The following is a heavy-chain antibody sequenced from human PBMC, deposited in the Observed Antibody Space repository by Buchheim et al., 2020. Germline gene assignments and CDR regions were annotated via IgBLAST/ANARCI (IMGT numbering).Heavy chain of an antibody. CDR3: ARGIYCSSTSCYGWGYYYYYYGMDV. CDR1: GGSISSGDYY. D-gene: IGHD2-2*01. J-gene: IGHJ6*02. CDR2: IYYSGST. V-gene: IGHV4-30-4*01. Sequence: QVQLQESGPGLVKSSQTLSLTCTVSGGSISSGDYYWSWIRQPPGKGLEWIGYIYYSGSTYYNPSLKSRVTISVDTSKNQFSLKLSSVTAADTAVYYCARGIYCSSTSCYGWGYYYYYYGMDVWGQGTT.